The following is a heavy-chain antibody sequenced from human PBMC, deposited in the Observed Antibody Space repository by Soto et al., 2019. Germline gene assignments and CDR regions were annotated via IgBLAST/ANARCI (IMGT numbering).Heavy chain of an antibody. CDR1: GGTFSSYT. CDR3: AGVVVAATGEVWFDP. CDR2: IIPILGIA. V-gene: IGHV1-69*02. Sequence: QVQLVQSVAEVKKPGSSVKVSCKASGGTFSSYTISWVRQAPGQGLEWMGRIIPILGIANYAQKFQGRVTITADKSTSTAYMELSSLRSEDTAVYYCAGVVVAATGEVWFDPWGQGTLVTVSS. J-gene: IGHJ5*02. D-gene: IGHD2-15*01.